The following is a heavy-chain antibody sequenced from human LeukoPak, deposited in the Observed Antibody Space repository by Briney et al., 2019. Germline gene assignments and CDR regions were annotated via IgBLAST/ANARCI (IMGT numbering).Heavy chain of an antibody. V-gene: IGHV3-74*01. CDR1: GFSFISYW. Sequence: PGGSLRLSCATSGFSFISYWMHWVRQTPGTRLGWVSYIDTDWVDTNYADSVKGRITNPSGNAKNTLYLKMDSLRVDDTDVYFCERGPYYYDSVGHPDIWGHGTMVTVSS. CDR2: IDTDWVDT. J-gene: IGHJ3*02. D-gene: IGHD3-22*01. CDR3: ERGPYYYDSVGHPDI.